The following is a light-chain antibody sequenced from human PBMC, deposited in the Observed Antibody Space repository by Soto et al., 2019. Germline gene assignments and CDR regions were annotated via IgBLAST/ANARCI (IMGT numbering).Light chain of an antibody. Sequence: QSVLTQPPSASGTPGQRVTISCSGSISNIGSNVIDWYQQLPGTAPKLLIYNNNQRPSGVPDRFSGSKSGTSASLAISVLQSEDEADYYCAAWDDSLSGYVFGTATKLTVL. J-gene: IGLJ1*01. CDR1: ISNIGSNV. V-gene: IGLV1-44*01. CDR2: NNN. CDR3: AAWDDSLSGYV.